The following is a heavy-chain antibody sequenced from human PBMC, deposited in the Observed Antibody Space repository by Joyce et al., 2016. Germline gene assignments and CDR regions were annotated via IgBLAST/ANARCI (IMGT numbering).Heavy chain of an antibody. CDR1: GGPFRGFF. Sequence: QVQLQQWGAGLLKPSETLSLTCAVSGGPFRGFFWTWVRQPPGKGLEWLGNINNSGVTNYNPSLKTRVTLSVDTSKNQFSLKLTSLSAADTAVYYCARSQWLAPLMYWGQGTPVTVSS. V-gene: IGHV4-34*01. D-gene: IGHD6-19*01. J-gene: IGHJ4*02. CDR2: INNSGVT. CDR3: ARSQWLAPLMY.